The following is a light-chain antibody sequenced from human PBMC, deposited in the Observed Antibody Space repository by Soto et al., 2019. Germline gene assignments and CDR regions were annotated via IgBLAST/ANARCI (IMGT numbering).Light chain of an antibody. V-gene: IGLV1-44*01. J-gene: IGLJ2*01. Sequence: QSVLTQPPSASGTPGQRVTISCSGSNSNIGSNPVNWYHHFPGTAPNLLIFNSDQRPSGGPYRFSGSNSRTSASLAISGLQSEEEADYYCATWYDSRSTVVFGGGTKLTVL. CDR1: NSNIGSNP. CDR3: ATWYDSRSTVV. CDR2: NSD.